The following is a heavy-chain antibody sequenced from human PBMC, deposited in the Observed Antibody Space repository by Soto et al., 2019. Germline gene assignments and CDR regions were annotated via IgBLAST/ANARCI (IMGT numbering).Heavy chain of an antibody. D-gene: IGHD3-16*01. CDR3: AGQFGRSYTLSF. CDR2: IFPSGLI. CDR1: GASISSGEW. J-gene: IGHJ4*02. Sequence: QVQLQESGPGLVKPSGTLSLTCSVSGASISSGEWWSWVRRSPGKGLEWIGEIFPSGLINYNSSLESRVTISVDKSNNHVSLEMRSVTAADTAVYYCAGQFGRSYTLSFWGPGTLVTVSS. V-gene: IGHV4-4*02.